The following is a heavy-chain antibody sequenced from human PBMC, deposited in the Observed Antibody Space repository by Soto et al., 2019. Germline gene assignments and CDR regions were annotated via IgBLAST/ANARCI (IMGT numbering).Heavy chain of an antibody. Sequence: KPSETLSLTCTVSGGSISSGYYYWSWIRQPPGKGLEWIGYIYYIGSTFYNPSLKNRVTISLDTSKIQFSLKLSSVTAADTAVYYCLREGGDKWFDPCGQGTLLTVSS. V-gene: IGHV4-30-4*01. CDR1: GGSISSGYYY. CDR2: IYYIGST. CDR3: LREGGDKWFDP. D-gene: IGHD3-16*01. J-gene: IGHJ5*02.